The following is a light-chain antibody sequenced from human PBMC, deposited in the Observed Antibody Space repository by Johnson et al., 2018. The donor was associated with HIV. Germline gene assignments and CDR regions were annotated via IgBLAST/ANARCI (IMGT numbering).Light chain of an antibody. J-gene: IGLJ1*01. CDR2: ENN. CDR3: GTWDDSLSTGGV. Sequence: QSVLTQPPSVSAAPGQKVTISCYGSSSNIENDYVSWYQQLPGTAPKLLIYENNKRPSGIPDRFSGPKSGTSATLGITGLPTGDEADYYCGTWDDSLSTGGVFGTGTKVTVL. CDR1: SSNIENDY. V-gene: IGLV1-51*02.